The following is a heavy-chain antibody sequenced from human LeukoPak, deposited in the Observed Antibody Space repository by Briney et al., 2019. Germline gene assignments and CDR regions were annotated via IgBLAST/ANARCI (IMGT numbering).Heavy chain of an antibody. Sequence: GGSLRLSCAASGFTFSSYAMSWVRQAPGKGLEWVSGISGSGGSTYYADTVKGGSTYYADTVKGRFTISRDNSKNTLYLQMNSLRAEDTAVYYCASGLRYFEEYFQHWGQGTLVTVSS. J-gene: IGHJ1*01. CDR2: ISGSGGSTYYADTVKGGST. V-gene: IGHV3-23*01. D-gene: IGHD3-9*01. CDR1: GFTFSSYA. CDR3: ASGLRYFEEYFQH.